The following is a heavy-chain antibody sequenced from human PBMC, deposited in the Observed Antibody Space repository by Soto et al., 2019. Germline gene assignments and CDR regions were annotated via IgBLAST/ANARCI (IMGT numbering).Heavy chain of an antibody. V-gene: IGHV3-23*01. Sequence: GGSLRLSCAASGFTFSSYAMSWVRQAPGKGLEWVSAISGSGGSTYYADSVKGRFTISRDNSKNTLYLQMNSLRAEDTAVYYCAKDERYSSSPKYFQHWGQGTLVTVSS. CDR2: ISGSGGST. CDR3: AKDERYSSSPKYFQH. J-gene: IGHJ1*01. D-gene: IGHD6-13*01. CDR1: GFTFSSYA.